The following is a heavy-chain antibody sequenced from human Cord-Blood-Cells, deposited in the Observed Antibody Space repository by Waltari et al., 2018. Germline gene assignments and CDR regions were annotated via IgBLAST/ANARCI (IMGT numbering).Heavy chain of an antibody. D-gene: IGHD5-12*01. J-gene: IGHJ3*02. CDR3: ARRTSISSAFDI. V-gene: IGHV4-34*01. Sequence: TNYNPSLKSRVTISVDTSKNQFSLKLSSVTAADTAVYYCARRTSISSAFDIWGQGTMVTVSS. CDR2: T.